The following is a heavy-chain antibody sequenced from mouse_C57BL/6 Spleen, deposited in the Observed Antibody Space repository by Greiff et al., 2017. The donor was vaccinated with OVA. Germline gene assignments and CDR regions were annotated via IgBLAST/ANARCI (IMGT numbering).Heavy chain of an antibody. CDR1: GFNIKDYY. CDR3: ARGARATAY. Sequence: DVQLQESGAELVKPGASVKLSCTASGFNIKDYYMHWVKQRTEQGLEWIGRIDPEDGETNYAPKFKGKATITADTSSNTPYLQRNSLTSEDTAVYYCARGARATAYWGQGTLVTVSA. D-gene: IGHD3-1*01. V-gene: IGHV14-2*01. CDR2: IDPEDGET. J-gene: IGHJ3*01.